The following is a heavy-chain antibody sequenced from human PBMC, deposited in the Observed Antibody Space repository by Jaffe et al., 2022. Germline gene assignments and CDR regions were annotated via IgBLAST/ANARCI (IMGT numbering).Heavy chain of an antibody. J-gene: IGHJ4*02. V-gene: IGHV3-74*01. CDR2: INSDGSST. CDR1: GFTFSSYW. D-gene: IGHD1-7*01. CDR3: ARFPGNWNYGHYFDY. Sequence: EVQLVESGGGLVQPGGSLRLSCAASGFTFSSYWMHWVRQAPGKGLVWVSRINSDGSSTSYADSVKGRFTISRDNAKNTLYLQMNSLRAEDTAVYYCARFPGNWNYGHYFDYWGQGTLVTVSS.